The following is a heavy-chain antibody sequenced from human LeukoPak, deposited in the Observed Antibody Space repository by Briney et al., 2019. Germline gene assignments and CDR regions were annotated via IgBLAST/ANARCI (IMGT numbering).Heavy chain of an antibody. Sequence: SGGPLRLSCAASGFTFSSYGMHWVRQAPGKGLEWVAFIRYDGSNKYYADSVKGRFTISRDNSKNTLCLQMNSLRAEDTAVYYCAKDGEWLRPYYYYYYYMDVWGKGTTVTISS. CDR2: IRYDGSNK. CDR1: GFTFSSYG. CDR3: AKDGEWLRPYYYYYYYMDV. D-gene: IGHD5-12*01. V-gene: IGHV3-30*02. J-gene: IGHJ6*03.